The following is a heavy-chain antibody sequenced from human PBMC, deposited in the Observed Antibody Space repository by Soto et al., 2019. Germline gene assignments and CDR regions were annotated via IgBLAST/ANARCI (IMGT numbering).Heavy chain of an antibody. CDR3: AREGLELRSYYGMDV. J-gene: IGHJ6*02. V-gene: IGHV1-3*01. CDR2: INAGNGNT. D-gene: IGHD1-7*01. Sequence: QVPLVQSGAEVKKPGASVKVSCKASGYTFTSYAMHWVRQAPGQRLEWMGWINAGNGNTKYSQKFQGRVTITRDTSASTAYMELSSLRSEDTAVYYCAREGLELRSYYGMDVWGQGTTVTVSS. CDR1: GYTFTSYA.